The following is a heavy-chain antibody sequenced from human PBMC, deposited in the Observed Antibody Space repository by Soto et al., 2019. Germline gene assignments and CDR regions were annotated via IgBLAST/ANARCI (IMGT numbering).Heavy chain of an antibody. CDR2: IIPIFGTA. CDR3: ARSYYDSSGFNWFDP. D-gene: IGHD3-22*01. V-gene: IGHV1-69*13. CDR1: GGTFSSYA. Sequence: SVKVSCKASGGTFSSYAISWVRQAPGQGLEWMGGIIPIFGTANYAQKFQGRVTITADESTSTAYMELSSLRSEDTAVYYCARSYYDSSGFNWFDPWGQGTLVTVSS. J-gene: IGHJ5*02.